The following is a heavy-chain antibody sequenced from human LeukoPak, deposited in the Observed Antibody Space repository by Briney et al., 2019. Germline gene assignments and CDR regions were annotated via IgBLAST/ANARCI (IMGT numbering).Heavy chain of an antibody. CDR2: IYYSGST. J-gene: IGHJ5*02. Sequence: PSETLSLTCTVSGGSISNYYWSWIRQPPGKGLEWIGYIYYSGSTNYNPSLKSRVTISVDTSKNQFSLKLSSVTAADTAVYYCARAHYYDSSGYFVRHCFDPWGQGTLVTVSS. D-gene: IGHD3-22*01. CDR3: ARAHYYDSSGYFVRHCFDP. CDR1: GGSISNYY. V-gene: IGHV4-59*01.